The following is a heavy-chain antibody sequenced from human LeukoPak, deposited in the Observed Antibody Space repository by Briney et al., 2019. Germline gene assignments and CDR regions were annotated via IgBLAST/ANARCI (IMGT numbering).Heavy chain of an antibody. CDR1: GFTVSSNY. J-gene: IGHJ4*02. CDR3: ARDGHYYGSGSPPDY. Sequence: PGGSLRLSCAASGFTVSSNYMSWVRQAPGKGLEWVSVIYSGGTIYYADSVKGRFTISRDNAKNSLYLQMNSLRAEDTAVYYCARDGHYYGSGSPPDYWGQGTLVTVSS. CDR2: IYSGGTI. D-gene: IGHD3-10*01. V-gene: IGHV3-53*01.